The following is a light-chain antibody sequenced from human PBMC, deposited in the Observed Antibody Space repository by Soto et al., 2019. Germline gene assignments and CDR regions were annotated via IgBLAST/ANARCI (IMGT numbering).Light chain of an antibody. V-gene: IGLV1-51*01. J-gene: IGLJ3*02. CDR2: DNN. Sequence: QSVLTQPPSVSAAPGQKVTISCSGSSSNIGNNYVSWYRQLPGTVPKVLIYDNNKRPSGIPDRFYGSKSDTSATLDITGLLTGDEADYYCATWDSALTAVVFGGGTKLTVL. CDR3: ATWDSALTAVV. CDR1: SSNIGNNY.